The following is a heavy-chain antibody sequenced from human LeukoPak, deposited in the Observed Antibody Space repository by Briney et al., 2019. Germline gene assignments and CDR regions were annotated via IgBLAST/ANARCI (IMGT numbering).Heavy chain of an antibody. CDR3: ARDVGRKISWFDP. D-gene: IGHD3/OR15-3a*01. Sequence: PSETLSLTCTVSGVSISGSTYNWGWIRQSPGKGLEWIGSISYSGSTDHSPSLKSRVTISVDTSKNQFPLKLISVSAADTAVYYCARDVGRKISWFDPWGQGTLVTVSS. CDR2: ISYSGST. J-gene: IGHJ5*02. CDR1: GVSISGSTYN. V-gene: IGHV4-39*06.